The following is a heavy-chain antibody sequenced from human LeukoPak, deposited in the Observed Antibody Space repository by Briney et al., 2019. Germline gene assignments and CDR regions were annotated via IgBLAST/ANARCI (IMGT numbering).Heavy chain of an antibody. CDR2: ISSSGGNT. J-gene: IGHJ4*02. CDR1: GFTFSPYA. Sequence: QPGGSLRLSCGASGFTFSPYAMTWVRQAPGKGLEWVSGISSSGGNTYYADSVKGRFTISRDNSKNTLFLQMNSLRAEDSGVYYCAKGLASTGTTHTAAGHWGQGTLVTVSS. V-gene: IGHV3-23*01. D-gene: IGHD1-1*01. CDR3: AKGLASTGTTHTAAGH.